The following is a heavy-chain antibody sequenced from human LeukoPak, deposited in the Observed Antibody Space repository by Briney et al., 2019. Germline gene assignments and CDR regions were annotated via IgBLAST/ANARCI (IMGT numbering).Heavy chain of an antibody. V-gene: IGHV3-30*04. Sequence: GGSLRLSCAASGFTFSSYAMNWVRQAPGKGLEWVAAISYDGSNKYYADSVKGRFTISRDNGKNSLYLQMNSLRAEDTAIYYCARPGCSSSGCYTPGYWGPGTLVTVSS. CDR3: ARPGCSSSGCYTPGY. CDR1: GFTFSSYA. CDR2: ISYDGSNK. D-gene: IGHD2-2*02. J-gene: IGHJ4*02.